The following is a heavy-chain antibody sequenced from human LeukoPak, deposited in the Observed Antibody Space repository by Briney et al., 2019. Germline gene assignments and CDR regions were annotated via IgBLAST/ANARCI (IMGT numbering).Heavy chain of an antibody. Sequence: SETLSLTCAVYGVSFSGYYRSWIRQPPGKGLEWIGEINHSGSTNYNPSLKSRVTISLDTSKNQFSLKLSPVIAADTAVYHCARGANYYDSSGYSATFDYWGQGTLVTVSS. D-gene: IGHD3-22*01. CDR2: INHSGST. CDR3: ARGANYYDSSGYSATFDY. J-gene: IGHJ4*02. V-gene: IGHV4-34*01. CDR1: GVSFSGYY.